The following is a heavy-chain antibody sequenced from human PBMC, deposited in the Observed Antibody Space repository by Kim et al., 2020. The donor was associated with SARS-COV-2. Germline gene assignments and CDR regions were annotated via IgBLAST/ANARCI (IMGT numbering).Heavy chain of an antibody. Sequence: GGSLRLSCVASGFTFSVYGMTWVRQAPGKGLEWVAISSGGIGDTYYADSVKGRFTVSRDNSKNMLYLEMNSLRAEDTAAYFCANVLSWGQGTLVSVS. CDR3: ANVLS. D-gene: IGHD2-8*02. CDR2: SSGGIGDT. V-gene: IGHV3-23*01. CDR1: GFTFSVYG. J-gene: IGHJ4*02.